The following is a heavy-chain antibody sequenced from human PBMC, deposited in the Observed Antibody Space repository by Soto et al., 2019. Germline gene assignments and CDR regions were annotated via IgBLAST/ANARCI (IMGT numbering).Heavy chain of an antibody. CDR1: GFTFSSYA. CDR3: ARDLGYCTNGVCSYYYYYYGMDV. CDR2: ISYDGSNK. V-gene: IGHV3-30-3*01. J-gene: IGHJ6*02. Sequence: GGSLRLSCAASGFTFSSYAMHWVRQAPGKGLEWVAVISYDGSNKYYADSVKGRFTISRDNSKNTLYLQMNSLRAEDTAVYYCARDLGYCTNGVCSYYYYYYGMDVWGQGTTVTVSS. D-gene: IGHD2-8*01.